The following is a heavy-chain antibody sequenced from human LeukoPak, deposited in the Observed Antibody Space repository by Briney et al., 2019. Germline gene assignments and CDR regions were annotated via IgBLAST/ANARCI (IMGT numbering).Heavy chain of an antibody. D-gene: IGHD3-10*01. V-gene: IGHV4-59*01. Sequence: SETLSLTCTVSGGSISSYYWSWIRQPPGKGLEWIGYIYYSGSTNYNPSLKSRVTISVDTSKNQFSLKLSSVTAADPAVYYCARGFHYFYYMDVWGKGTTVTISS. CDR3: ARGFHYFYYMDV. CDR1: GGSISSYY. J-gene: IGHJ6*03. CDR2: IYYSGST.